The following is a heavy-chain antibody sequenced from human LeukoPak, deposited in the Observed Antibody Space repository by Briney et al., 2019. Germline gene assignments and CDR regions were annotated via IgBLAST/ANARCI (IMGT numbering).Heavy chain of an antibody. CDR3: ARDTTVRYYYYYGMDV. Sequence: GGSLGLSCAASGFTFSSYEMNWVRQAPGKGLEWVSYISSSGSTIYYADSVKGRFTISRDNAKNSLYLQMNSLRAEDTAVYYCARDTTVRYYYYYGMDVWGQGTTVTVSS. CDR2: ISSSGSTI. J-gene: IGHJ6*02. V-gene: IGHV3-48*03. D-gene: IGHD4-11*01. CDR1: GFTFSSYE.